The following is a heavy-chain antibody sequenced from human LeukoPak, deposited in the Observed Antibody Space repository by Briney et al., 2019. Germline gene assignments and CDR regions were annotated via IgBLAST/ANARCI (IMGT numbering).Heavy chain of an antibody. D-gene: IGHD5-18*01. V-gene: IGHV3-48*03. CDR2: ISSSGSTI. Sequence: GGSLRLSCAASGFTLSSYEMNWVRQAPGKGLGWVSYISSSGSTIYYADSVKGRFTISRDNAENSLYLQMNSLRAEDTAVYYCGRYSYGYGSRLGYWGQGTVVTVSA. J-gene: IGHJ4*02. CDR3: GRYSYGYGSRLGY. CDR1: GFTLSSYE.